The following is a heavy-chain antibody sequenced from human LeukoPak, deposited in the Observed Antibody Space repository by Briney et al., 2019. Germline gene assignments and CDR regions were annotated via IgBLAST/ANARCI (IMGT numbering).Heavy chain of an antibody. J-gene: IGHJ4*02. CDR3: ARTDYGGNSDY. D-gene: IGHD4-23*01. CDR2: IYYSGST. CDR1: GGSISSYY. V-gene: IGHV4-59*01. Sequence: SETLSLTCTVSGGSISSYYWSWIRQPPGKGLERIGYIYYSGSTNYNPSLKSRVTISVDTSKNQFSLKLSSVTAADTAVYYCARTDYGGNSDYWGQGTLVTVSS.